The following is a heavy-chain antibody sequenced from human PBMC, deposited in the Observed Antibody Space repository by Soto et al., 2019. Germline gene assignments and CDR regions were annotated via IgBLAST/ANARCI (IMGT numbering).Heavy chain of an antibody. Sequence: GGSLRLSCAASGFTSSSYGMRWARQAPGEGLEWVAVISYDGSNKYYADSVKGRFTISRDNSKNTLYLQMNSLRAEDTAVYYCAKIVAGDYDFWSGYYSYGMDVWGQGTTVTVSS. CDR3: AKIVAGDYDFWSGYYSYGMDV. CDR1: GFTSSSYG. D-gene: IGHD3-3*01. CDR2: ISYDGSNK. J-gene: IGHJ6*02. V-gene: IGHV3-30*18.